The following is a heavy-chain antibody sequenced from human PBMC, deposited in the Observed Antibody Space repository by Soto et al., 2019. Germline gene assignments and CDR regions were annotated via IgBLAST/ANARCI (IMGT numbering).Heavy chain of an antibody. D-gene: IGHD2-21*02. V-gene: IGHV1-18*04. CDR3: ARDLRGVVTAIHDAFDI. Sequence: QVQLAQSGAEVKKPGASVKVSCKASGYTFTSYGISWVRQAPGQGLEWMGWISAYNGNTNYAQKLQGRVTMTTDTSTSTAYMELRSLRSDDTAVYYCARDLRGVVTAIHDAFDIWGQGTMVTVSS. CDR1: GYTFTSYG. CDR2: ISAYNGNT. J-gene: IGHJ3*02.